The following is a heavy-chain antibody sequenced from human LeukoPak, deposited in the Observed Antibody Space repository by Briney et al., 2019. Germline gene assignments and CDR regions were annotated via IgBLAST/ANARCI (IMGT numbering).Heavy chain of an antibody. V-gene: IGHV4-59*08. Sequence: PSETLSLTCTVSGGSISSYYWSWIRQPSGKGLEWIGYIYYSGSTNYNPSLKSRVTISVDTSKNQFSLKLSSVTAADTAVYYCARSGAMVTGDAFDIWGQGTMVTVSS. CDR2: IYYSGST. CDR1: GGSISSYY. J-gene: IGHJ3*02. D-gene: IGHD5-18*01. CDR3: ARSGAMVTGDAFDI.